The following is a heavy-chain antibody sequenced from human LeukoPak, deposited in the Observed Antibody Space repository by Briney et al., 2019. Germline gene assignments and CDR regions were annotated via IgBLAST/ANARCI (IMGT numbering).Heavy chain of an antibody. V-gene: IGHV3-7*01. CDR1: GFIFSDYW. CDR3: ARGPEDY. J-gene: IGHJ4*02. Sequence: KSGGSLRLSCAASGFIFSDYWMSWVRQVPGKGLEWVANIKQDGNELYYVDSVKGRFTISRDNAKNSLYLQMNSLRAEDTAVYYCARGPEDYWGQGTLVTVSS. CDR2: IKQDGNEL.